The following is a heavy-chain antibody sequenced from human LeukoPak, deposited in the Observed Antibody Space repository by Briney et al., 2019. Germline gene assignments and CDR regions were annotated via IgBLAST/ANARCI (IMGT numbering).Heavy chain of an antibody. D-gene: IGHD5-24*01. J-gene: IGHJ4*02. CDR1: GYTFTDYY. Sequence: GASVKVSCKTSGYTFTDYYLHWVRQAPGQGLEWVGWIHPNTGATHHAQKFQGRLTMTRDTSISTVYMELTRLRSDDTAVYYCARDTAYKDYWGQGTLVTVSS. CDR2: IHPNTGAT. CDR3: ARDTAYKDY. V-gene: IGHV1-2*02.